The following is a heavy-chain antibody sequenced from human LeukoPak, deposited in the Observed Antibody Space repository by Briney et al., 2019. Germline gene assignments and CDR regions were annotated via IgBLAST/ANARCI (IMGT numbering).Heavy chain of an antibody. CDR2: ISTGNGST. Sequence: ASVKVSCKASGFSFIGYYMHWVRQAPGQGLEWMGWISTGNGSTNYGQKFQGRVTMTTDTSTDTAYMELRSPRSDDSAMYYCARSNNWNYALNYWGQGTLVTVSS. J-gene: IGHJ4*02. V-gene: IGHV1-18*01. CDR1: GFSFIGYY. D-gene: IGHD1-7*01. CDR3: ARSNNWNYALNY.